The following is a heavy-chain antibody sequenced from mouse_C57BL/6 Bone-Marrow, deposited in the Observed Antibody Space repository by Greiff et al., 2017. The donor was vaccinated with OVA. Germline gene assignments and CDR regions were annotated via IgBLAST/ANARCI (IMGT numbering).Heavy chain of an antibody. CDR1: GFNIKDDY. V-gene: IGHV14-4*01. CDR2: IDPENGDT. J-gene: IGHJ3*01. CDR3: TTEDGNCWLAY. Sequence: VQLQQSGAELVRPGASVKLSCTASGFNIKDDYMHWVKQRPEQGLEWIGWIDPENGDTEYASKFQGKATITADTSSNTAYLQLSSLTSEDTAVYYCTTEDGNCWLAYWGQGTLVTVSA. D-gene: IGHD2-1*01.